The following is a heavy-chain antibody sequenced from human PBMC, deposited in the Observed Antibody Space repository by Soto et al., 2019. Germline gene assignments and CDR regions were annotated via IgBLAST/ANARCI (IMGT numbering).Heavy chain of an antibody. Sequence: AASVKVSCKASGYTFTSYAMHWVRQAPGQRLEWMGWINAGNGNTKYSQKFQGRVTITRDTSASTAYMELSSLRSEDTAVYYCARGYYDSSGYGYYFDYWGQGTLVTVSS. J-gene: IGHJ4*02. CDR1: GYTFTSYA. CDR2: INAGNGNT. CDR3: ARGYYDSSGYGYYFDY. V-gene: IGHV1-3*01. D-gene: IGHD3-22*01.